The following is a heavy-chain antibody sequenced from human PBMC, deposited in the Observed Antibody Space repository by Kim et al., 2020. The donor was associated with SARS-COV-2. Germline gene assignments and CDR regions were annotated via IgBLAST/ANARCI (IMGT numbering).Heavy chain of an antibody. J-gene: IGHJ4*02. CDR2: ISSSSSYI. V-gene: IGHV3-21*01. Sequence: GGSLRLSCAASGFTFSSYSLNWVRQAPGKGMEWVLAISSSSSYIYYADSVKGRFTISRDNAKNSLYLQMNSLRAEDTAVYYCASFIGRGYWGQGTLVTV. D-gene: IGHD3-10*01. CDR3: ASFIGRGY. CDR1: GFTFSSYS.